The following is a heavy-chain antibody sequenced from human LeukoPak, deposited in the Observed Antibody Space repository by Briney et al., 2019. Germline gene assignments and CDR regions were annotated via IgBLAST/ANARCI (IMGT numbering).Heavy chain of an antibody. V-gene: IGHV3-30*02. D-gene: IGHD2-15*01. CDR3: ARDRCSGGRCYSLSVGYMDV. CDR2: IRYDGSSE. J-gene: IGHJ6*03. Sequence: GGSLRLSCAASGFTFSSYGMHWVRQAPGKGLEWVAFIRYDGSSEYYADSVKGRFTISRDNSKNTLYLQMNSLRAEDTALYYCARDRCSGGRCYSLSVGYMDVWGKGTTVTVSS. CDR1: GFTFSSYG.